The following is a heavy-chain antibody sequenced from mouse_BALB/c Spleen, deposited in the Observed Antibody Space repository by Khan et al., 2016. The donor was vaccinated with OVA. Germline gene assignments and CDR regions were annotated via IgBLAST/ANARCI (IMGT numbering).Heavy chain of an antibody. CDR1: GYSITSGYA. J-gene: IGHJ4*01. V-gene: IGHV3-2*02. CDR3: ARKNYYGYAMDY. Sequence: EVKLLESGPGLVKPSQSLSLTCTFTGYSITSGYAWNWIRQFPGNKLEWMGYISYSGSTSYNPSLRSRISITRDTSKNQFFLQLNSVTTEDTATDYCARKNYYGYAMDYRGQGPSVTVSS. CDR2: ISYSGST. D-gene: IGHD1-1*01.